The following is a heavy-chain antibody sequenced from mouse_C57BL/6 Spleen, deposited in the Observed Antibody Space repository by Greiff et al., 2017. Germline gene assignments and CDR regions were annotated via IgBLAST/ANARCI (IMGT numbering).Heavy chain of an antibody. CDR3: ERGGLYGNYGYYAIDY. D-gene: IGHD2-1*01. V-gene: IGHV5-12*01. CDR2: ISNGGGST. J-gene: IGHJ4*01. Sequence: EVKLVESGGGLVQPGGSLKLSCAASGFTFSDYYMYWVRQTPEKRLEWVAYISNGGGSTYYPDTVKGRFTISRDNAKNTLYLQMSRLKSEDTAMYYCERGGLYGNYGYYAIDYWGQGTSVTVSS. CDR1: GFTFSDYY.